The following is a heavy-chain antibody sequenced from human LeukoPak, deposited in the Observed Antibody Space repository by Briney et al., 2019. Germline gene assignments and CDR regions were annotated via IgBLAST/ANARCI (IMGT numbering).Heavy chain of an antibody. CDR3: ARVDYDSSGYYDWVFDY. V-gene: IGHV4-39*01. CDR2: IYYSGNT. Sequence: SETLSLTCTVSGGSISSSGYYWGWLRQPPGKGLEWIGTIYYSGNTYYHPSLMSRVTISVDTSKNQFSLTLTSVTAADTAVYYCARVDYDSSGYYDWVFDYWGQGTLVTVSS. D-gene: IGHD3-22*01. J-gene: IGHJ4*02. CDR1: GGSISSSGYY.